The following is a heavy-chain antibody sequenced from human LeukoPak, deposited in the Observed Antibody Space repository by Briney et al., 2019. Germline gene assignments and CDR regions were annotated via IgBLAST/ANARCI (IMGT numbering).Heavy chain of an antibody. CDR3: ARDLGYYYGSGRLGAFDI. J-gene: IGHJ3*02. CDR1: GFTFSSYT. V-gene: IGHV3-48*01. CDR2: ISFESTTI. D-gene: IGHD3-10*01. Sequence: GGSLRLSCAASGFTFSSYTMNWVRQAPGKGLEWVSYISFESTTIYYADSVKGRFTISRDNAKNSLYLQMNSLRAEDTAVYYCARDLGYYYGSGRLGAFDIWGQGTMVTVSS.